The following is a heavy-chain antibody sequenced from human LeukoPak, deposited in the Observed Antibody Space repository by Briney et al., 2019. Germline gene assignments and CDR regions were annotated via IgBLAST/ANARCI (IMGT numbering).Heavy chain of an antibody. CDR2: LNSDGSST. CDR1: GFTFSSNW. CDR3: VREGRFFDEVDAFDV. V-gene: IGHV3-74*01. J-gene: IGHJ3*01. D-gene: IGHD3-9*01. Sequence: PGGSLRLSCAASGFTFSSNWMDWVRQAPGKGLMWVSRLNSDGSSTDYAASVKGRFTISRDNAKSTLYLQMSSLRAEDTAIYYCVREGRFFDEVDAFDVWGQGTVVTVSS.